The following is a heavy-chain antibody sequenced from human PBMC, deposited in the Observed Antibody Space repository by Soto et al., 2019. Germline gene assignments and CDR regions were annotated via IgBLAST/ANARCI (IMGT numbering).Heavy chain of an antibody. CDR1: GDTFTDYY. D-gene: IGHD5-12*01. CDR2: INPNSGVT. J-gene: IGHJ6*03. CDR3: ARESGGATATLDYYYFYMDV. V-gene: IGHV1-2*04. Sequence: QVQLVQSGAEVKKPGASVTVSCRSSGDTFTDYYMHWVRQAPGQGLAGMGWINPNSGVTKYAQKCQGWVTMTRDTSIRTVYMQLSRLRSDDTAVYYCARESGGATATLDYYYFYMDVWGTGTTVTVSS.